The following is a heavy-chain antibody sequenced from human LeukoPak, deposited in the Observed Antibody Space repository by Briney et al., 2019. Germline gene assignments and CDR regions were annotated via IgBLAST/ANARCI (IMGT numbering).Heavy chain of an antibody. V-gene: IGHV4-59*01. J-gene: IGHJ6*02. CDR3: ARDVRLSPYYYYGMDV. CDR2: IYYSGST. D-gene: IGHD3-10*02. CDR1: GGSLSSYY. Sequence: PSDTLSLTCSVSGGSLSSYYGRWLRQPPGEGLEWLGYIYYSGSTNYTPSLKSRVTISVDTSKNQFSLKLSSVTAADTAVYYCARDVRLSPYYYYGMDVWGQGTTVTVSS.